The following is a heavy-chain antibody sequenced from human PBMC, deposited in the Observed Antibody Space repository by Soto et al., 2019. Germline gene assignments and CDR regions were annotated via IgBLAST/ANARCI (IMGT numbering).Heavy chain of an antibody. CDR3: AKEGGSGGYFDY. D-gene: IGHD3-10*01. J-gene: IGHJ4*02. CDR2: IDSGGTT. Sequence: GGSLRLSCAASGFTVRTNYMSWVRQAPGKGLEWVSLIDSGGTTYYADSVKGRFTISRDNSRNTLYLQMNSLRAEDTAVYYCAKEGGSGGYFDYWGQGALVTVSS. CDR1: GFTVRTNY. V-gene: IGHV3-53*01.